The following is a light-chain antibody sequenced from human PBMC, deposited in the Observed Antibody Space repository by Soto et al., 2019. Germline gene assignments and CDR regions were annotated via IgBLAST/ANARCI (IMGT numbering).Light chain of an antibody. V-gene: IGKV1-5*01. CDR2: DAS. J-gene: IGKJ2*01. CDR1: QSISSW. Sequence: DIQMTQSPSTLSASVGDRVTITCRASQSISSWLAWYQQKPGKAPKLLIYDASSLESGVPSRFSGSGSGTEFTLTISSLQPDDFAPYDCQHYNSYSMYTLGQGNKLEIK. CDR3: QHYNSYSMYT.